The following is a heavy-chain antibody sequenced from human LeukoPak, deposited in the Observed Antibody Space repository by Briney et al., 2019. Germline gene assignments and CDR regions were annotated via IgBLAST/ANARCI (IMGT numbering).Heavy chain of an antibody. CDR2: ISSDGGNK. J-gene: IGHJ4*02. V-gene: IGHV3-30*02. D-gene: IGHD3-3*01. CDR3: AQDFWSFRDC. Sequence: GGSLRLSCAASGFTFGSHGMHWVRQAPGKGLEWVAYISSDGGNKQYADSVKGRFTISRDNSKNTLDLQMNSLRAEDTAVYYCAQDFWSFRDCWGQGTLVTVSS. CDR1: GFTFGSHG.